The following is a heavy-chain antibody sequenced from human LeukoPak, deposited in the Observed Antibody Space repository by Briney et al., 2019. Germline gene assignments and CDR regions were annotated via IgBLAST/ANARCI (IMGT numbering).Heavy chain of an antibody. D-gene: IGHD3-10*01. Sequence: SETLSLTCAVYGGSFSGYYWSWIRQPPGKGLEWIGEINHSGSTNYNPSLKSRVTISVDTSKNQFSLKLSSVTAADTAVNYCARRGSWFGYWGQGTLVTVSS. J-gene: IGHJ5*01. V-gene: IGHV4-34*01. CDR2: INHSGST. CDR1: GGSFSGYY. CDR3: ARRGSWFGY.